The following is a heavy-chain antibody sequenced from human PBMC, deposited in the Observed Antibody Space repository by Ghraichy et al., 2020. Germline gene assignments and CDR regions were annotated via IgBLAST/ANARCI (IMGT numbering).Heavy chain of an antibody. CDR2: IYHSGST. Sequence: SETLSLTCAVSGGSISSGGYSWSWIRQPPGKGLEWIGYIYHSGSTYYNPSLKSRVTISVDRSKNQFSLKLSSVTAADTAVYYCASRYSYGYEGLDDWYFDLWGRGTLVTVSS. CDR1: GGSISSGGYS. J-gene: IGHJ2*01. CDR3: ASRYSYGYEGLDDWYFDL. D-gene: IGHD5-18*01. V-gene: IGHV4-30-2*01.